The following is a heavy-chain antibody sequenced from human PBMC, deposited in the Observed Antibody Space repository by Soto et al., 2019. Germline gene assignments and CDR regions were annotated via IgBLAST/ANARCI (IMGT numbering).Heavy chain of an antibody. Sequence: PSETLSLTCTVSGGSISSYYWSWIRQPPGKGLEWIGYIYYSGSTNYNPSLKSRVTISVDTSKNQFSLKLSSVTAADTAVYYCLGTYCGGDCYSIYAFDIWGQGTMVTVSS. D-gene: IGHD2-21*02. CDR3: LGTYCGGDCYSIYAFDI. V-gene: IGHV4-59*01. CDR2: IYYSGST. CDR1: GGSISSYY. J-gene: IGHJ3*02.